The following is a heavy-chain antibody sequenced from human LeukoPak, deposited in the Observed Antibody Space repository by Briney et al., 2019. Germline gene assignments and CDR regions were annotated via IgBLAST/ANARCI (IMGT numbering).Heavy chain of an antibody. J-gene: IGHJ4*02. CDR1: GFTFSSYG. Sequence: GRSLRLSCAASGFTFSSYGMHWVRQAPGKGLEWVAVISYDGSNKYYADSVKGRFTISRDNSKNTLYLQMNSLRAEDTAVYYCAKDFGGRIVGATGGFDYWGQGTLVTVSS. CDR2: ISYDGSNK. D-gene: IGHD1-26*01. V-gene: IGHV3-30*18. CDR3: AKDFGGRIVGATGGFDY.